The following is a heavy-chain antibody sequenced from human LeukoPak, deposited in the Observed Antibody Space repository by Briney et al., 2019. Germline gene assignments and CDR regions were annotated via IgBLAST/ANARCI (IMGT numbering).Heavy chain of an antibody. CDR1: GYSFTSYW. J-gene: IGHJ6*02. CDR3: ARLGPWGWAIDYYYGMDV. V-gene: IGHV5-51*01. Sequence: GESLKISCKGSGYSFTSYWIGWVRQMPGKGLEWMGIIYPGDSDTRYSPSFQGQVTISADKSISTAYLQWSSLKASDTAVYYCARLGPWGWAIDYYYGMDVWGQGTTVTVSS. CDR2: IYPGDSDT. D-gene: IGHD3-16*01.